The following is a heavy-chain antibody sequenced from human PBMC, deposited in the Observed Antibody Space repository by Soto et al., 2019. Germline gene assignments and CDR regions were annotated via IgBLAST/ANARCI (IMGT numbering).Heavy chain of an antibody. CDR3: ESVVDTAMAQTSF. Sequence: ASVKVSCKASGGTFSSYAISWVREAPGQGLEWMGGIIPIFGTANYAQKFQGRVTITADESTSTAYMELSSLRSEDKAVYYCESVVDTAMAQTSFWGQGTLVTVSS. V-gene: IGHV1-69*13. D-gene: IGHD5-18*01. CDR1: GGTFSSYA. CDR2: IIPIFGTA. J-gene: IGHJ4*02.